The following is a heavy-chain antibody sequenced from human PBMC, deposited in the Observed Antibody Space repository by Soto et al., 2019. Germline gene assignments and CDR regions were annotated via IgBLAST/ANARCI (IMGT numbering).Heavy chain of an antibody. V-gene: IGHV3-21*01. CDR3: AKDWQHSSGYYTIDY. Sequence: GGSLRLSCAASGFTFNSYSMNWVRQAPGKGLEWVSSISSSSSYIYYADSVKGRFTISRDNAKNTLYLQMNSLRAEDTAVYYCAKDWQHSSGYYTIDYWGQGTLVTVSS. CDR1: GFTFNSYS. D-gene: IGHD3-22*01. J-gene: IGHJ4*02. CDR2: ISSSSSYI.